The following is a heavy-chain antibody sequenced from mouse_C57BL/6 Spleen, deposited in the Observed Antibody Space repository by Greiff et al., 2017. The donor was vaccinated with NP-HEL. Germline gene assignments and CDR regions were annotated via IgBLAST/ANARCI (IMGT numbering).Heavy chain of an antibody. V-gene: IGHV1-64*01. D-gene: IGHD1-1*01. CDR2: IHPNSGST. J-gene: IGHJ2*01. CDR3: ARPSSSYPYYFDY. CDR1: GYTFTSYW. Sequence: QVQLQQPGAELVKPGASVKLSCKASGYTFTSYWMHWVKQRPGQGLEWIGMIHPNSGSTNYNEKFKSKATLTVDKSSSTAYMQLSSLTSEDSAVYYCARPSSSYPYYFDYWGQGTTLTVSS.